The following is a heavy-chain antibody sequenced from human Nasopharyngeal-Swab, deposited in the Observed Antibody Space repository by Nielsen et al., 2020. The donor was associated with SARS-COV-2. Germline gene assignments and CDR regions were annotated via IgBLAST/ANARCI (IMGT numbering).Heavy chain of an antibody. CDR2: IRCSGTYT. Sequence: GALRLSCTASGFTFGDYYLHWIRQAPGKGLEWVSYIRCSGTYTNYADSVRGRFTISRDNAKNSLFLQMDSLRADDTAVYYCARVGQCSSTSCYEFENWGQGALVTVYS. D-gene: IGHD2-2*01. CDR3: ARVGQCSSTSCYEFEN. V-gene: IGHV3-11*05. J-gene: IGHJ4*02. CDR1: GFTFGDYY.